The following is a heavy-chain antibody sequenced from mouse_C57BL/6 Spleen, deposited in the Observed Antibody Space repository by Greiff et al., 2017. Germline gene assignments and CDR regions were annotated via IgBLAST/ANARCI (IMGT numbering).Heavy chain of an antibody. D-gene: IGHD4-1*02. V-gene: IGHV1-69*01. J-gene: IGHJ2*01. CDR2: IDPSDSYT. CDR1: GYTFTSYW. CDR3: ARWNSTGTLDY. Sequence: VQLQQPGAELVMPGASVKLSCKASGYTFTSYWMHWVKQRPGQGLEWIGEIDPSDSYTNYNQKFKGKSTLTVDKSSSTAYMQLSSLTSEDSAVYYCARWNSTGTLDYWGQGTTLTVSS.